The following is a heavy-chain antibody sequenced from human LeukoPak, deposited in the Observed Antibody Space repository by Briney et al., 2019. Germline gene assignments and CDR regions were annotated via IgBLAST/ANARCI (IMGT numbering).Heavy chain of an antibody. CDR1: GGSISSSSYY. Sequence: KPSETLSLTCTVSGGSISSSSYYWGWIRQPPGKGLEWIGSIYYSGSTYYNPSLKSRVTISVDTSKNQFSLKLSSVTAADTAVYYCARQGYYYYYMDVWGKGTTVNVSS. CDR3: ARQGYYYYYMDV. CDR2: IYYSGST. J-gene: IGHJ6*03. V-gene: IGHV4-39*01.